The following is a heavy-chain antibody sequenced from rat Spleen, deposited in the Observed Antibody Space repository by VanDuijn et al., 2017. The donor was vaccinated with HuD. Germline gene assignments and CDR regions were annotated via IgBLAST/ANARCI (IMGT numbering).Heavy chain of an antibody. J-gene: IGHJ3*01. D-gene: IGHD1-11*01. CDR2: MWYDGST. CDR3: ARTYGGYTSNWFPY. CDR1: GFSLTSYS. Sequence: QVQLKESGPGLVQPSETLSLTCTVSGFSLTSYSVSWIRQPSGKGPEWMGRMWYDGSTNYNSALKNRLNISRDTSKSQVFLKMNSLQTEDTAIYFCARTYGGYTSNWFPYWGQGTLVTVSS. V-gene: IGHV2-15*01.